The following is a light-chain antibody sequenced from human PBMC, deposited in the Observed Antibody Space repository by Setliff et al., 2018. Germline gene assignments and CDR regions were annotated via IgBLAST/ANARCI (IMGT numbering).Light chain of an antibody. V-gene: IGLV2-14*03. J-gene: IGLJ1*01. CDR3: NSFTTTSTYV. Sequence: QSVLAQPASVSGSPGQSITISCTGSSSDVGRYNYVSWYQQHPGDVPKLLIYDVSKRHSSTSNRFSGSKSGNTASLTISGLQADDEADYYCNSFTTTSTYVFGSGTKVT. CDR2: DVS. CDR1: SSDVGRYNY.